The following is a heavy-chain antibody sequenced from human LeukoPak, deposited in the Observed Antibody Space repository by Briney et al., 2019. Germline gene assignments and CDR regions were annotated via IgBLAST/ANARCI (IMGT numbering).Heavy chain of an antibody. J-gene: IGHJ4*02. CDR1: GFTVSSYY. Sequence: GGSLRLSCAASGFTVSSYYMTWLRQAPGKGLEWVSVTDSGGTTYYADSVKGRFTISRDNSKNTRYLQMNSLRAEDTAVYYCASDLLPNAYRAGCYSYYWGRRALLGV. CDR3: ASDLLPNAYRAGCYSYY. CDR2: TDSGGTT. V-gene: IGHV3-66*01. D-gene: IGHD3-10*01.